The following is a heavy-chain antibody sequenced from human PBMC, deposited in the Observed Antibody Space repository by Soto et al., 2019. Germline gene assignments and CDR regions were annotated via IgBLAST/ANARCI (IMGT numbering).Heavy chain of an antibody. CDR3: ARGALGYDYADV. Sequence: ASVTVSCKAFGYTFNAFYMHWVRQAPGQGLEWMGVINPSGDGTSYAQKFQGRVTMTRDTSTSTVYMELSSLRSEDTAVYYCARGALGYDYADVWGQGTTVTVSS. CDR2: INPSGDGT. CDR1: GYTFNAFY. V-gene: IGHV1-46*02. D-gene: IGHD4-17*01. J-gene: IGHJ6*02.